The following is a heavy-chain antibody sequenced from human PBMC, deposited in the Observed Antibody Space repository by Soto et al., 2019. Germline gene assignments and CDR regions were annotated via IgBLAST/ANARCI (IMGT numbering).Heavy chain of an antibody. CDR3: ARDRRGSTSMFDY. D-gene: IGHD1-26*01. CDR1: GYTFTDYG. V-gene: IGHV1-18*04. CDR2: ISAYNGDT. J-gene: IGHJ4*02. Sequence: QVQLVQSGAEVKNPGASVRVSCKASGYTFTDYGVSWVRQAPGQGLEWMGWISAYNGDTNYAQKFQGTVTMTTDTSTSTAYMELGSLRSDDTAIYYCARDRRGSTSMFDYWGQGTLVTVSS.